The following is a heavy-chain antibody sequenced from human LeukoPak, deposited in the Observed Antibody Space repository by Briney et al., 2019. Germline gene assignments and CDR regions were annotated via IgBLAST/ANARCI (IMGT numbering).Heavy chain of an antibody. CDR1: GGFMSGHY. D-gene: IGHD5-12*01. CDR2: IFSSGST. V-gene: IGHV4-59*11. J-gene: IGHJ5*02. Sequence: PSETLSLTCNVSGGFMSGHYWTWIRQPPGKGLEWIGCIFSSGSTNYNPSLKSRDTISVDTSKNQFSLSLRSVTAADTAVYYCARAVSGSDYWFDPWGQGTLVTVSS. CDR3: ARAVSGSDYWFDP.